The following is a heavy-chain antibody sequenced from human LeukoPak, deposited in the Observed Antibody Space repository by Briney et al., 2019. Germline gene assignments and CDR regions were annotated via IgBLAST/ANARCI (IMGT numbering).Heavy chain of an antibody. CDR2: INPNSGGT. CDR1: GYTFTGYY. Sequence: GASVKVSCKASGYTFTGYYMHWVRQAPGQGLEWMGWINPNSGGTNYAQKFQGRVTMTRDTSISTAYMELSRLRSDDTAVYYCAREGGPNWNDACWFDPWGQGTLVTVSS. D-gene: IGHD1-1*01. V-gene: IGHV1-2*02. J-gene: IGHJ5*02. CDR3: AREGGPNWNDACWFDP.